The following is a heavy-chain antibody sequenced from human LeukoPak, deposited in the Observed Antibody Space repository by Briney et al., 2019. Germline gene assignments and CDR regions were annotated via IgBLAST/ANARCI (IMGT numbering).Heavy chain of an antibody. D-gene: IGHD1-7*01. CDR1: GYTFTSYD. Sequence: GASVKVSCKASGYTFTSYDINWVRQATGQGLEWMGWMNPNSGNTGYAQKFQGRVTITRNTSISTDYMELSSLRSEDTAVYYCARLNYPNYYYYYMDVWGKGTTVTVSS. CDR2: MNPNSGNT. J-gene: IGHJ6*03. CDR3: ARLNYPNYYYYYMDV. V-gene: IGHV1-8*03.